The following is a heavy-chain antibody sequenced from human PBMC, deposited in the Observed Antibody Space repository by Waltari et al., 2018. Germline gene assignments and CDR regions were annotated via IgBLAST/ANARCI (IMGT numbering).Heavy chain of an antibody. CDR3: ARGRGDSSSYWYFDL. CDR2: INHSGST. CDR1: GGSFSGYY. V-gene: IGHV4-34*01. Sequence: QVQLQQWGPGLLKPSETLSLTCAVYGGSFSGYYWRWIRQPPGKGLEWIGEINHSGSTNYNPSLKSRVTISVDTSKNQFSLKLSSVTAADTAVYYCARGRGDSSSYWYFDLWGRGTLVTVSS. J-gene: IGHJ2*01. D-gene: IGHD6-6*01.